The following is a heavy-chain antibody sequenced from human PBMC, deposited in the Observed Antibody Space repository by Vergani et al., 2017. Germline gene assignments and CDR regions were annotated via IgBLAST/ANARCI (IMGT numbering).Heavy chain of an antibody. Sequence: QVQLVESGGGVVQPGGSLRLSCAASGFTFNSYGMHWVRQAPGKGLEWVASIRSDESRRYYGDSMEGPFTISRDNSKHTLYLQMKSLRAEDTAVYYCAKEWGGYCSGGTCYPEYWGQGTLVIVSS. J-gene: IGHJ4*02. CDR3: AKEWGGYCSGGTCYPEY. D-gene: IGHD2-15*01. CDR1: GFTFNSYG. CDR2: IRSDESRR. V-gene: IGHV3-30*02.